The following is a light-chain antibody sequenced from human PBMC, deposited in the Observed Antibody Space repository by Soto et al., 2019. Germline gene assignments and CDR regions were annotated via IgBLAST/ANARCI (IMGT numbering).Light chain of an antibody. V-gene: IGLV2-23*01. Sequence: QSALTQPASVSGSPGQSITISCTGTSSDVGSYNLVSWYQQHPVKAPKLMIYEGSKRPSGVSNRFSGSKSGNTASLTISGLQAEDEADYYCCSYAGSSTWVFGGGPKVTVL. CDR3: CSYAGSSTWV. CDR1: SSDVGSYNL. J-gene: IGLJ3*02. CDR2: EGS.